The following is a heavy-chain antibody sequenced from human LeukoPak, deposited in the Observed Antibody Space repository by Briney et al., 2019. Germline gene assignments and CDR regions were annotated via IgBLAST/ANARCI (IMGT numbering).Heavy chain of an antibody. CDR1: GGTFSSYA. CDR3: ARDGGIAARPHYYYYMDV. CDR2: IIPIFGTA. D-gene: IGHD6-6*01. J-gene: IGHJ6*03. Sequence: SVKVSCKASGGTFSSYAISWVRQAPGQGLEWMGGIIPIFGTANYAQKFQGRVTITTDESTSTAYMELSSLRSEDTAVYYCARDGGIAARPHYYYYMDVWGQGTLVTVSS. V-gene: IGHV1-69*05.